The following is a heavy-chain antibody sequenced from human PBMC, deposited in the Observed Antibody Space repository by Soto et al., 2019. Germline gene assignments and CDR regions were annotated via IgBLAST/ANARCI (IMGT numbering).Heavy chain of an antibody. CDR3: ARSYQLLDPYYYYYGMDV. J-gene: IGHJ6*02. CDR1: GYTFTGHY. V-gene: IGHV1-2*04. CDR2: INPNSGGT. Sequence: ASVKVSCKASGYTFTGHYMHWVRQAPGQGLELMGWINPNSGGTNYAQKFQGWVTMTRDTSISTAYMELSRLRSDDTAVYYCARSYQLLDPYYYYYGMDVWGQGTTVTVSS. D-gene: IGHD2-2*02.